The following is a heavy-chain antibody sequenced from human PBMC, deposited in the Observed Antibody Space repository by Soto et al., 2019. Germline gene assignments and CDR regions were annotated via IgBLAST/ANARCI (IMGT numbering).Heavy chain of an antibody. CDR1: GGSVNGYH. Sequence: SETLSLTCAVYGGSVNGYHWNWIRQPPGKGLEWIGEINHTGGTHYNPSLKSRVTMSVDTSKNQFSLRLSSVTAADTAIYYCATRITVFGLLIPPFDPWGRGTQVTVSS. CDR2: INHTGGT. J-gene: IGHJ5*02. CDR3: ATRITVFGLLIPPFDP. D-gene: IGHD3-3*01. V-gene: IGHV4-34*01.